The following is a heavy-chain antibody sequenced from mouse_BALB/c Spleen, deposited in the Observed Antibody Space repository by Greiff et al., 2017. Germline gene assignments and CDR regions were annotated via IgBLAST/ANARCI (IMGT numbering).Heavy chain of an antibody. V-gene: IGHV2-4-1*01. CDR3: ARKVYYYGSSYCAMDY. CDR1: GFSLTSYG. J-gene: IGHJ4*01. D-gene: IGHD1-1*01. Sequence: VKLMESGPGLVQPSQSLSITCTVSGFSLTSYGVHWVRQSPGKGLEWLGVIWSGGSTDYNAAFISRLSISKDNSKSQVFFKMNSLQADDTAIYYCARKVYYYGSSYCAMDYWGQGTSVTVSS. CDR2: IWSGGST.